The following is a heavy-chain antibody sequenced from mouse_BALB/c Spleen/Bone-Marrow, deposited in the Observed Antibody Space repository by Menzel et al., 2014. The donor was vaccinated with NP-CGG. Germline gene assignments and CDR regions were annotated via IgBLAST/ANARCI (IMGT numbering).Heavy chain of an antibody. J-gene: IGHJ4*01. V-gene: IGHV7-3*02. CDR1: GFTYTDYY. CDR2: IRNKANGYTT. CDR3: GRDDYCAMDY. Sequence: EVMLVESGGGLVQPGGSLRLSCATSGFTYTDYYMSRVRQPPGKALERVGFIRNKANGYTTENSASVKGRFTTSRDNSHSILYLQMNPLRAEHSAIYYCGRDDYCAMDYLGQGTSVTSSS.